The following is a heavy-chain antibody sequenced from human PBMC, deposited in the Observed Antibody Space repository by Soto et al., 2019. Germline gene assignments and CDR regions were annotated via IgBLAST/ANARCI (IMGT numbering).Heavy chain of an antibody. CDR1: GGTFSSYT. J-gene: IGHJ6*02. Sequence: QVQLVQSGAEVKKPGSSVKVSCKASGGTFSSYTISWVRQAPGQGLEWMGRIIPILGIANYAQKFQGRVTITADKSTSTAYMELSSLRSEDTAVYYCASPPAADYYSGMDVWGQGTTVTVSS. CDR3: ASPPAADYYSGMDV. V-gene: IGHV1-69*02. CDR2: IIPILGIA.